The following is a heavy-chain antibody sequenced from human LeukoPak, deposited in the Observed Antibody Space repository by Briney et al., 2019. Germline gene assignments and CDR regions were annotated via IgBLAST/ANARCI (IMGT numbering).Heavy chain of an antibody. CDR1: GFTFSSYW. J-gene: IGHJ4*02. CDR3: ARGEYYDSITTNAY. V-gene: IGHV3-21*01. CDR2: ISSSSSYI. Sequence: GGSLRLSCAASGFTFSSYWMSWVRQAPGKGLEWVSSISSSSSYIYYADSVKGRFTISRDNAKNSLYLQMNSLRAEDTAVYYCARGEYYDSITTNAYWGQGTLVTVSS. D-gene: IGHD3-22*01.